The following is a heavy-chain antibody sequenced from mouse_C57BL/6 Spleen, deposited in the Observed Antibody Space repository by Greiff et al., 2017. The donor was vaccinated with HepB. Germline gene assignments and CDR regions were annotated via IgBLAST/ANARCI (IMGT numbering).Heavy chain of an antibody. Sequence: DVHLVESGGGLVKPGGSLKLSCAASGFTFSDYGMHWVRQAPEKGLEWVAYISSGSSTIYYADTVKGRFTISRDNAKNTLFLQMTSLRSEDTAMYYCARPGGGYSYAMDYWGQGTSVTVSS. V-gene: IGHV5-17*01. CDR2: ISSGSSTI. CDR1: GFTFSDYG. J-gene: IGHJ4*01. CDR3: ARPGGGYSYAMDY. D-gene: IGHD2-3*01.